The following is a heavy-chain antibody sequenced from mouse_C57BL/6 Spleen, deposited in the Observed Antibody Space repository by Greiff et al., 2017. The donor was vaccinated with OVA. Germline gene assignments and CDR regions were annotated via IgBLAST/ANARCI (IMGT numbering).Heavy chain of an antibody. V-gene: IGHV1-55*01. D-gene: IGHD2-5*01. CDR1: GYTFTSYW. Sequence: VQLQQPGAELVKPGASVKMSCKASGYTFTSYWITWVKQRPGQGLEWIGDIYPGSGSTNYNEKFKSKATLTVDTSTSTAYMQLSSLTSADSSVYYCARSGSNYDYAMDYWGQGTSVTVSS. CDR2: IYPGSGST. CDR3: ARSGSNYDYAMDY. J-gene: IGHJ4*01.